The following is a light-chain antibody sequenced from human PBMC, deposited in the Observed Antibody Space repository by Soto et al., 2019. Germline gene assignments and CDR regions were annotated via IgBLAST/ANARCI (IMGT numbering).Light chain of an antibody. CDR2: GAS. J-gene: IGKJ1*01. CDR3: QQYNNWPQA. Sequence: EIVMTQSPATLSVSPGERATLSCRASQSVSSNLSWYQQKPGQAPRLRIYGASTRATGIPARFSGSGSGTEFTLTCSSLQSQDIAVYYCQQYNNWPQAFGQGTKVAIQ. V-gene: IGKV3-15*01. CDR1: QSVSSN.